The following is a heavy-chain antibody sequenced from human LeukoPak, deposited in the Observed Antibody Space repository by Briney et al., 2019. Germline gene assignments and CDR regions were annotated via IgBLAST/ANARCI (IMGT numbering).Heavy chain of an antibody. CDR2: INPSGAST. CDR3: ARAGGPAAGDY. Sequence: GASVKVSCKASGYTFTSYYMHWVRQAPGQGLEWMGIINPSGASTSYAQKFQGRVTMTRDTPTSTVYMELSSLRSEDTAVYYCARAGGPAAGDYWGQGTLVTVSS. CDR1: GYTFTSYY. D-gene: IGHD6-13*01. V-gene: IGHV1-46*01. J-gene: IGHJ4*02.